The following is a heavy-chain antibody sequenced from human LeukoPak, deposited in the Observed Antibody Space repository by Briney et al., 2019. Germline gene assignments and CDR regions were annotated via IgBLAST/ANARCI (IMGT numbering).Heavy chain of an antibody. D-gene: IGHD2-21*02. CDR1: GGSFISYA. V-gene: IGHV1-69*05. J-gene: IGHJ3*02. Sequence: SVKVSCKASGGSFISYAISWVRQAPGQGLEWMGGIIPIFGTANYAQKFQGRVTITTDESTSTAYMELSSLRSEDTAVYYCARNPCGGDCYSYPNDAFDIWGQGTMVTVSS. CDR3: ARNPCGGDCYSYPNDAFDI. CDR2: IIPIFGTA.